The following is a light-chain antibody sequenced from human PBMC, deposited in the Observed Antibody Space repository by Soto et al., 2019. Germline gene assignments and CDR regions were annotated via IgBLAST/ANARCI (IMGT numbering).Light chain of an antibody. Sequence: QSVLTQPPSVSGSPGQSITISCTGTSTDIGGNKNVSWYQQHPGKAPKLMIYDVTRRPSGISNCFSGSESGTAAFLIISGLQAEAEADYYCISYTSSDTSVFGTWTKVTVL. CDR2: DVT. J-gene: IGLJ1*01. CDR3: ISYTSSDTSV. CDR1: STDIGGNKN. V-gene: IGLV2-14*01.